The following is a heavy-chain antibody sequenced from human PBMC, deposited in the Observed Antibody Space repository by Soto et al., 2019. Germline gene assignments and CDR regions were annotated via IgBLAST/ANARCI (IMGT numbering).Heavy chain of an antibody. CDR2: MNPNSGYT. V-gene: IGHV1-8*01. CDR1: GYTFTSYD. D-gene: IGHD1-26*01. CDR3: ARGLDERRIVGATTDFDY. Sequence: GASVKVSCKASGYTFTSYDINWVRQASGQGLEWMGWMNPNSGYTGYQQKFHGRVTMTMNTSINTAYMELSSLRSDDTAVYYCARGLDERRIVGATTDFDYWGQGTLVTVSS. J-gene: IGHJ4*02.